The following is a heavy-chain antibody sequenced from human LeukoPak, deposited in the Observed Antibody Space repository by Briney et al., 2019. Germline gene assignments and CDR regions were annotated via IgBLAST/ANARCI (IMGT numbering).Heavy chain of an antibody. CDR1: GGSISSGGYY. CDR3: ASSVNPHYYYYYMDV. Sequence: PSETLSLTCTVSGGSISSGGYYWSWIRQPPGKGLEWIGYIYHSGSTYYNPSLKSRVTISVDRSKNQFSLKLSSVTAADTAVYYCASSVNPHYYYYYMDVWGKGTTVTVSS. J-gene: IGHJ6*03. D-gene: IGHD1-14*01. CDR2: IYHSGST. V-gene: IGHV4-30-2*01.